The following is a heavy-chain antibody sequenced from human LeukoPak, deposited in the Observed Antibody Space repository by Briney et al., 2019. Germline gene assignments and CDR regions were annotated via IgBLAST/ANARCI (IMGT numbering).Heavy chain of an antibody. V-gene: IGHV4-39*01. CDR2: IYYTGST. D-gene: IGHD3-10*01. CDR1: GGSISSSSYY. J-gene: IGHJ4*02. CDR3: ATVPYGGPNDY. Sequence: PSETLSLTCTVSGGSISSSSYYWGWIRQPPGKGLEWIGNIYYTGSTDYNPSLRSRVTISVDTSKNQFSLKLSSVTAADTAVYYCATVPYGGPNDYWGQGTLVTVSS.